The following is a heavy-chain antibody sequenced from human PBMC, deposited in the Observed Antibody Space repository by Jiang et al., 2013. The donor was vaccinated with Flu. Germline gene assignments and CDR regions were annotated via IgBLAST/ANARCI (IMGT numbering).Heavy chain of an antibody. J-gene: IGHJ4*02. CDR2: IYYSGST. D-gene: IGHD3-22*01. Sequence: EWIGYIYYSGSTYYNPSLKSRVTISVDTSKNQFSLKLSSVTAADTAVYYCARDRGNYYDSSGYSYYFDYWGQGTLVTVSS. V-gene: IGHV4-30-4*01. CDR3: ARDRGNYYDSSGYSYYFDY.